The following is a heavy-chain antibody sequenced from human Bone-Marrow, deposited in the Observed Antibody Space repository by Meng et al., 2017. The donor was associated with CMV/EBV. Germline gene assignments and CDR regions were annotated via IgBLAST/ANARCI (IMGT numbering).Heavy chain of an antibody. CDR2: VSHTGST. Sequence: GSLRLSCTVSGASMKSYYWSWIRQPPGKGLEWLGFVSHTGSTNYNPSLKSRLSISIDTSKHHFSLVLRSLSAADTAVYYCAGGTAPRPGYWGQGTLVTVSS. CDR3: AGGTAPRPGY. CDR1: GASMKSYY. J-gene: IGHJ4*02. D-gene: IGHD6-6*01. V-gene: IGHV4-59*01.